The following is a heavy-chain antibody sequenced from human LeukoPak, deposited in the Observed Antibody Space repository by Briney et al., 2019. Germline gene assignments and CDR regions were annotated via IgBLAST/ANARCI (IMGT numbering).Heavy chain of an antibody. Sequence: SETLSLTCAVYGGSFSVYYWSWIRQPPGKGLEWIGEINHSGSTNYNPSLKSRVTISVDTSKNQFSLKLSSVTAADTAVYYCAREGAYCGGDCYLDYWGQGTLVTVSS. CDR3: AREGAYCGGDCYLDY. J-gene: IGHJ4*02. V-gene: IGHV4-34*01. D-gene: IGHD2-21*02. CDR1: GGSFSVYY. CDR2: INHSGST.